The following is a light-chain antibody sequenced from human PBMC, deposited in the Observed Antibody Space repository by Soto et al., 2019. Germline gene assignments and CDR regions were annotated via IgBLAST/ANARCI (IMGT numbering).Light chain of an antibody. CDR3: QQYGGSPRT. CDR1: QSVSSNY. CDR2: GAS. V-gene: IGKV3-20*01. J-gene: IGKJ1*01. Sequence: EIVLTQSPGTLSLSPGERATLSCRASQSVSSNYLAWYQQKSGQAPRLLIYGASSRATGIPDRFSGSGSGTDFTLTISRLDPEDFAVYYCQQYGGSPRTFGQGTKVEIK.